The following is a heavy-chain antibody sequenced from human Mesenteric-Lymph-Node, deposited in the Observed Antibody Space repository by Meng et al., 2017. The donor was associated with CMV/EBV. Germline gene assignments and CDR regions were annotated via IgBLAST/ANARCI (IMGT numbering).Heavy chain of an antibody. V-gene: IGHV3-30*19. CDR3: AREGADGSGYYLGH. D-gene: IGHD3-22*01. CDR2: MSFDGSYE. Sequence: GGSLRLSCAASGFTFSSYGMHWVCQAPGKGLEWVAVMSFDGSYEYYADSVKGRFTISRDSSKNTQYLQMNSLRAEDTAMYYCAREGADGSGYYLGHWGQGTQVTVSS. J-gene: IGHJ4*02. CDR1: GFTFSSYG.